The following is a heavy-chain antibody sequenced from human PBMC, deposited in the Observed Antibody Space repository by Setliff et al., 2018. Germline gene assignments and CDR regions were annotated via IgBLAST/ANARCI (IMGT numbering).Heavy chain of an antibody. J-gene: IGHJ6*02. D-gene: IGHD3-22*01. CDR3: ARGHSYESRNSFVFYSNGLDV. Sequence: LTCAVYGGSFSGYCWSWIHQSPGRGLEWIGQISYSGSATYNPSLKSRVTISRDTSKNQFSLKLNSVTAADTAVFYCARGHSYESRNSFVFYSNGLDVWGQGTTVTVS. CDR2: ISYSGSA. CDR1: GGSFSGYC. V-gene: IGHV4-34*01.